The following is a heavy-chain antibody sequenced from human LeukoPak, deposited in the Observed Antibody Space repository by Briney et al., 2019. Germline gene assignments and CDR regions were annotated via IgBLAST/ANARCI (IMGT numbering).Heavy chain of an antibody. V-gene: IGHV7-4-1*02. D-gene: IGHD3-22*01. CDR3: ARGGFESRWACDV. CDR1: GYTFTKYA. Sequence: GASVNVSCKASGYTFTKYAINWVRQAPGQGLEWMGWINTNTRNPTYAQDFTGQVAFSLDTSVSTAYLQISNLRAEDTGVYYCARGGFESRWACDVWGQGTLVTVSS. J-gene: IGHJ3*01. CDR2: INTNTRNP.